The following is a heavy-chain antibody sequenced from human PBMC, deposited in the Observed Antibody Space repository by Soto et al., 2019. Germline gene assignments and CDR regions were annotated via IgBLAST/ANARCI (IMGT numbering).Heavy chain of an antibody. J-gene: IGHJ4*02. CDR3: ARVIPAGIAAAGDFDY. D-gene: IGHD6-13*01. Sequence: PSETLSLTCTVSGGSISSGGYYWSWIRQHPGKGLEWIGYIYYSGSTYYNPSLKSRVTISVDTSKNQFSLKLSSVTAADTAVYYCARVIPAGIAAAGDFDYWGQGTLVTVSS. CDR1: GGSISSGGYY. V-gene: IGHV4-31*03. CDR2: IYYSGST.